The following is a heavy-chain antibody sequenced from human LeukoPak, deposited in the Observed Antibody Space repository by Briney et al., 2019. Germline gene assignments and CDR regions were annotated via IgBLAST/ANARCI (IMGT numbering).Heavy chain of an antibody. CDR1: GGTFSSYA. D-gene: IGHD2-15*01. V-gene: IGHV1-69*06. J-gene: IGHJ6*03. CDR2: IIPIFGTA. Sequence: ASVKVSCKASGGTFSSYAISWVRQAPGQGLEWMGGIIPIFGTANYAQKFQGRVTITADKSTSTAYMELSSLRSEDTAVYYCARVPGAYCSGGSCYFQYYYYIDVWGKGTTVTVSS. CDR3: ARVPGAYCSGGSCYFQYYYYIDV.